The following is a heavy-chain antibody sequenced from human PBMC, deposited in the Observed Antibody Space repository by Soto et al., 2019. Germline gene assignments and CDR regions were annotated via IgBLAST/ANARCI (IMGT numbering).Heavy chain of an antibody. D-gene: IGHD4-4*01. CDR1: GGTFSTYT. J-gene: IGHJ5*02. V-gene: IGHV1-69*02. CDR3: AGAPASNYNARHASSYP. Sequence: QVQLVQSGAEVKKPGSSVKVSCKASGGTFSTYTITWVRQAPGQGLEWMGRIIPIIGIINYAQKFQGRVTLSAEKLKGTAYMELNGPRSDYTGMYYCAGAPASNYNARHASSYPWGQGTLVTVSS. CDR2: IIPIIGII.